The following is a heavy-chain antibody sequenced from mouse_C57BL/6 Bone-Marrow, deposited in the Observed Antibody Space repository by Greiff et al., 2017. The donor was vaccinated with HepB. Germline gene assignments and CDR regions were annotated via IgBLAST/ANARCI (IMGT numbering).Heavy chain of an antibody. D-gene: IGHD2-3*01. J-gene: IGHJ2*01. V-gene: IGHV1-82*01. CDR1: GYAFSSSW. CDR2: IYPGDGDT. Sequence: QVQLKESGPELVKPGASVKISCKASGYAFSSSWMNWVKQRPGKGLEWIGRIYPGDGDTNYNGKFKGKATLTADKSSSTAYMQLSSLTSEDSAVYFCARRVDGYYVLDYWGQGTTLTVSS. CDR3: ARRVDGYYVLDY.